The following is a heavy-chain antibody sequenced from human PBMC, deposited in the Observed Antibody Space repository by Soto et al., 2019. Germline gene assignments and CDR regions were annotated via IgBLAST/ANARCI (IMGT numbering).Heavy chain of an antibody. Sequence: GSLRLSCATSGFTFNNYNMNWVRQAPGKGLEWVSSIAARGSGYRYYAESVKGRFTITRDVAKNSLYLQMNNLRADDTALYYCARDLEGADVFDLWGQGTIVTVSS. CDR3: ARDLEGADVFDL. CDR2: IAARGSGYR. V-gene: IGHV3-21*01. CDR1: GFTFNNYN. D-gene: IGHD3-16*01. J-gene: IGHJ3*01.